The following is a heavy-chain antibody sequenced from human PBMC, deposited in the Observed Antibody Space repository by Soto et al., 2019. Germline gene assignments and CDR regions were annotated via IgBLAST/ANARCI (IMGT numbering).Heavy chain of an antibody. CDR3: ARGLEYGGTYFGH. CDR1: GFSFSSYA. Sequence: AGSLRLSCAASGFSFSSYAMHWVRQAPGKGLEWVAVISYDGSNRNYPDSVKGRFTISRDNSKNTLYLQMNSLRAEDTAVYYCARGLEYGGTYFGHWGQGTLVTVSS. D-gene: IGHD2-15*01. CDR2: ISYDGSNR. V-gene: IGHV3-30-3*01. J-gene: IGHJ1*01.